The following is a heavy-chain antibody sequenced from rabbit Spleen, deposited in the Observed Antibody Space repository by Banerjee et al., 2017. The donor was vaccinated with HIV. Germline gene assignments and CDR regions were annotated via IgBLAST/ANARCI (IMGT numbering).Heavy chain of an antibody. CDR1: GFSFSSSYY. D-gene: IGHD2-1*01. J-gene: IGHJ4*01. Sequence: QSLEESGGALVKPGGSLALTCTASGFSFSSSYYMCWVRQAPGKGLECIACIYADSSGSTYYASWAKGRFTISKTSSTTVTLEMTSLTAADTATYFCARGSAAMTMVITGFYLGLWGPGTLVT. V-gene: IGHV1S40*01. CDR3: ARGSAAMTMVITGFYLGL. CDR2: IYADSSGST.